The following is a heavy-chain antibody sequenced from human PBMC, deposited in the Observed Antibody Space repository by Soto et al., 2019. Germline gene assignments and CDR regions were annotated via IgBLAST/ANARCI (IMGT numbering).Heavy chain of an antibody. Sequence: QVQLQQSVPGLVKPSGTLALTFAVSGDSIRISKLWSWVRPPPGTGLEWIWEIYHSGSTNNNPSLKSRVIMSVDKTKNKFSLKLRSVTDADTAVYYCERGERQQPRDYWGQGTRVNVSS. D-gene: IGHD6-13*01. CDR2: IYHSGST. CDR1: GDSIRISKL. J-gene: IGHJ4*02. V-gene: IGHV4-4*02. CDR3: ERGERQQPRDY.